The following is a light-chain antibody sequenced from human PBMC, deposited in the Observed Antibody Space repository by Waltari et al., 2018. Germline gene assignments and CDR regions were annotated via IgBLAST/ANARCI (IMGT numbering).Light chain of an antibody. CDR3: LLGYPDARV. V-gene: IGLV7-46*01. CDR1: TGVVTSGHY. J-gene: IGLJ2*01. CDR2: DTV. Sequence: QAVVTQEPSLTVSPGGTVTLTCASSTGVVTSGHYPHWFQQKPGQAPKTLIYDTVNKHPWTPARFTGSLLGGKAALTLSGAQPEDEADYYCLLGYPDARVFGGGTKLTVL.